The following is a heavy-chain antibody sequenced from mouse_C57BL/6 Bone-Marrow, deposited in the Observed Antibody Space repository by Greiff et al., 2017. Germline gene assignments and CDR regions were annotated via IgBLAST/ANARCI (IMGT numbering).Heavy chain of an antibody. Sequence: QVQLQQPGAELVRPGTSVKLSCKASGYTFTSYWMHWVKQRPGQGLEWIGVIDPSDSYTNYNQKFKGKSTLTVDTSSSTAYMQLSSLTSENSAVYYCARLEFLLLFAYWGQGTLVTVSA. V-gene: IGHV1-59*01. J-gene: IGHJ3*01. CDR1: GYTFTSYW. CDR3: ARLEFLLLFAY. D-gene: IGHD2-1*01. CDR2: IDPSDSYT.